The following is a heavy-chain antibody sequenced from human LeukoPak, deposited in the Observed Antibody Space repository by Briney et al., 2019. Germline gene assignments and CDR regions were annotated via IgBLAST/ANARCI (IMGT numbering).Heavy chain of an antibody. CDR1: GSSISSSSYY. CDR2: IYYSGST. CDR3: ARDRAPVAGGGYYFDY. V-gene: IGHV4-39*07. D-gene: IGHD6-19*01. Sequence: SETLSLTCTVSGSSISSSSYYWGWIRQPPGKGLEWIGSIYYSGSTYYNPSLKSRVTISVDTSKNQFSLKLSSVTAADTAVYYCARDRAPVAGGGYYFDYWGQGTLVTVSS. J-gene: IGHJ4*02.